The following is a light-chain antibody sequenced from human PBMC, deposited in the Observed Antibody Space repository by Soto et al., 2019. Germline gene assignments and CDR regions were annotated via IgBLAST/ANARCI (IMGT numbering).Light chain of an antibody. CDR1: QSIDNY. CDR2: DAS. Sequence: DIQMTQSPSSLSASVGDRVTITCRTSQSIDNYLNWYQQKPGKAPKLLIYDASSLESGVPSRFSGSGSGTEFTLTISSLQPDDFATYYCQQYNSYTFGQGTRLEI. V-gene: IGKV1-5*01. CDR3: QQYNSYT. J-gene: IGKJ5*01.